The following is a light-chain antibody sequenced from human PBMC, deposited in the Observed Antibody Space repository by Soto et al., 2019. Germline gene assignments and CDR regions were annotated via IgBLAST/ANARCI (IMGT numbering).Light chain of an antibody. Sequence: DIPMTQSPSTLSASVGDRVTITCRASQSISSWLAWYQQKPGKAPKLLIYKASSLESGVPSRVSGSGSGTEFTLTISSLQPDDFATYYFQQYNSYSPITFGQVTRLEIK. CDR3: QQYNSYSPIT. CDR2: KAS. V-gene: IGKV1-5*03. J-gene: IGKJ5*01. CDR1: QSISSW.